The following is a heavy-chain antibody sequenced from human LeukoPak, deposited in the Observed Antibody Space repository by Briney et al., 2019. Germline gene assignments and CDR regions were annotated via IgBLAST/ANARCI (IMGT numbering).Heavy chain of an antibody. J-gene: IGHJ4*02. D-gene: IGHD1-7*01. CDR2: INHSGST. CDR3: ASGPTTLKGTYNDDY. V-gene: IGHV4-34*01. Sequence: SETLSLTCAVYGGSFSGYYWSWIRQPPGKGLEWIGKINHSGSTNYNPSLKSRVTISVDTSKNQFSLKLSSVTAADTAVYYCASGPTTLKGTYNDDYWGQGTLVTVSS. CDR1: GGSFSGYY.